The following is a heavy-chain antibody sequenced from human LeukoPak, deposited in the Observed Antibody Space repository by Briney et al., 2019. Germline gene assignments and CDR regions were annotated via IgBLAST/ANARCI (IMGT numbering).Heavy chain of an antibody. CDR1: GGSISSSSYY. Sequence: PSETLSLTCTVSGGSISSSSYYWGWIRQPPGKGLEWIGSIYYSGSTYYNPSLKSRVTISVDTSKNQFSLKLSSVTAADTAVYYCARRYDSSSWYHLHRMGWFDPWGQGTLVTVSS. CDR2: IYYSGST. V-gene: IGHV4-39*07. J-gene: IGHJ5*02. CDR3: ARRYDSSSWYHLHRMGWFDP. D-gene: IGHD6-13*01.